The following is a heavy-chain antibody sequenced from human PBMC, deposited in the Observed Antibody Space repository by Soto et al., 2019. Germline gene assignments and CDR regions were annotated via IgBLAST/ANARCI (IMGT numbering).Heavy chain of an antibody. Sequence: GGSLRLSCAASGFTFSSYSMNWVRQAPGKGLEWVSSISSSSSYIYYADSVKGRFTISRDNAKNSLYLQMNSLRAEDTAVYYCASFYDISGYYYEPAVDDAFDIWGQGTMVTVSS. D-gene: IGHD3-22*01. CDR1: GFTFSSYS. V-gene: IGHV3-21*01. J-gene: IGHJ3*02. CDR2: ISSSSSYI. CDR3: ASFYDISGYYYEPAVDDAFDI.